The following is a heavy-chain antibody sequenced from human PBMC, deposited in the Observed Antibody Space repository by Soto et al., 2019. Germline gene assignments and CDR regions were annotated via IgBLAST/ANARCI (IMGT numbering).Heavy chain of an antibody. CDR3: ARESSTSCNNPDCYYMDV. CDR2: IYYSGST. V-gene: IGHV4-31*03. D-gene: IGHD2-2*01. Sequence: QVQLQESGPGLVKPSQTLSLTCTVSGGSISSGGYYWSWIRQHPGKGLEWILYIYYSGSTYYNPSLKSRVTISVDTSKNQFSLKLSSVTAADTAVYYCARESSTSCNNPDCYYMDVWGKGTTVTVSS. J-gene: IGHJ6*03. CDR1: GGSISSGGYY.